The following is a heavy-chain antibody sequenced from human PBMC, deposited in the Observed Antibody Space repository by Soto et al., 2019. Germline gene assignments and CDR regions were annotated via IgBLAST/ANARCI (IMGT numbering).Heavy chain of an antibody. V-gene: IGHV1-18*04. Sequence: QVQLVQSGAEVKKPGASVKVSCKASGYAFTSYGISWVRQAPGQGLEWMGWISVYNGNTNYAQKLQGRVTMTTDKCTSKAYKERRSLRSDDTDVYYCARAPVGKGTLVTRYAFDIWGRGTMLSASS. J-gene: IGHJ3*02. CDR1: GYAFTSYG. CDR2: ISVYNGNT. D-gene: IGHD3-16*01. CDR3: ARAPVGKGTLVTRYAFDI.